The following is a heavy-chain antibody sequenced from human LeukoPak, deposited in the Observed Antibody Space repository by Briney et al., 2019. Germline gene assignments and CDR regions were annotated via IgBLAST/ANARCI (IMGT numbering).Heavy chain of an antibody. Sequence: SETLSLTCTVSGGSISSYYWSWIRQPPGKGLEWIGYIYYSGSTNYNPSLKSRVTISVDTSKNQFSLKLSSVTAADTAVYYCAGGVALVVPAAISPILGSFDPWGQGTLVTVSS. CDR1: GGSISSYY. J-gene: IGHJ5*02. CDR3: AGGVALVVPAAISPILGSFDP. V-gene: IGHV4-59*01. CDR2: IYYSGST. D-gene: IGHD2-2*01.